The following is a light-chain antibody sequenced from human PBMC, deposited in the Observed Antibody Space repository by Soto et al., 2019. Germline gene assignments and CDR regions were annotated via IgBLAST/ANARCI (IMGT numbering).Light chain of an antibody. Sequence: QAVVTQEPSLTVSPGGTVTLTCGSSTGTVTSGHYPYWFQQKPGQAPRTLIYDTVKKHSWTPARFSGSLLGGKAALTLSGAQPEDEADYYCLIYSTSPEVYGPALNVTVL. CDR1: TGTVTSGHY. V-gene: IGLV7-46*01. J-gene: IGLJ1*01. CDR2: DTV. CDR3: LIYSTSPEV.